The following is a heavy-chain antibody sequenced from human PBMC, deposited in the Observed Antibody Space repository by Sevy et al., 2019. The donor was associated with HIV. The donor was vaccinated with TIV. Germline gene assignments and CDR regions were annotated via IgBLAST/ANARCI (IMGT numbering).Heavy chain of an antibody. CDR2: ISYDGSNK. CDR1: GFTFSSYA. CDR3: AKALNSGYDFGVLEY. Sequence: GGSLRLSCAASGFTFSSYAMHWVRQAPGKGLEWVAVISYDGSNKYYADSVKGRFTISRDNSKNTLYLQMNSLRAEDTAVYYCAKALNSGYDFGVLEYWGQGTLVTVSS. V-gene: IGHV3-30*04. J-gene: IGHJ4*02. D-gene: IGHD5-12*01.